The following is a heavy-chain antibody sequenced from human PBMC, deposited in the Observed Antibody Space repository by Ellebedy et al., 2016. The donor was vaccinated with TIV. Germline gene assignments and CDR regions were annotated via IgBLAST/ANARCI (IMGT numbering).Heavy chain of an antibody. CDR2: IWYDGSNK. CDR1: GFTFSSYG. Sequence: PGGSLRLSCAASGFTFSSYGMHWVRQAPGKGLEWVAVIWYDGSNKYYPDSVKGRFTIARDNSKNTLYLQMNSLRAEDTAVYYCARGVGSGYYYYYGMDVWGQGTTVTVSS. D-gene: IGHD1-26*01. J-gene: IGHJ6*02. V-gene: IGHV3-33*01. CDR3: ARGVGSGYYYYYGMDV.